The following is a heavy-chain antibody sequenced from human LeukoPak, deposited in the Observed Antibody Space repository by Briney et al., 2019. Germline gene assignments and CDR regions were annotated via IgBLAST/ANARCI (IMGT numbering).Heavy chain of an antibody. D-gene: IGHD5-12*01. CDR1: GFTFSSYA. CDR2: ISWNSGSI. CDR3: AKEDKWLRSFDY. J-gene: IGHJ4*02. V-gene: IGHV3-9*01. Sequence: GGSLRLSCAASGFTFSSYAMSWVRQAPGKGLEWVSFISWNSGSIGYADSVKGRFTISRDNAKNSLYLQMNSLRAEDTALYYCAKEDKWLRSFDYWGQGTLVTVSS.